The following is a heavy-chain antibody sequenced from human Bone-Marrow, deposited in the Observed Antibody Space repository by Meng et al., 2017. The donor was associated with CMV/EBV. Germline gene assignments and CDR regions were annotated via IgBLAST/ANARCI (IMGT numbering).Heavy chain of an antibody. V-gene: IGHV6-1*01. CDR3: ARRRYSSYQGFFDY. CDR1: GDSVSSNSAS. J-gene: IGHJ4*02. CDR2: TYYDSKWYY. Sequence: SQTLSLTCAISGDSVSSNSASWNWFRQSPSRGLEWLGRTYYDSKWYYDYAVSVESRIVINPDTSQNQISLYLNSVTPEDTAVYYCARRRYSSYQGFFDYWGQGTLVTVSS. D-gene: IGHD1-1*01.